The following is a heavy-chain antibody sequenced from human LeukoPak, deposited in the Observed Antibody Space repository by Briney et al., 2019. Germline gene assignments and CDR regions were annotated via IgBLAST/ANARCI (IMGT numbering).Heavy chain of an antibody. J-gene: IGHJ6*03. CDR1: GFTFSSYW. V-gene: IGHV3-74*01. CDR3: ARDHYYDSSGYYYYYYYMDV. Sequence: GGSLRLSCAASGFTFSSYWMHWVRQAPGKGLVWVSRINSDGSSTSYADSVKGRFTISRDNAKNTLYLQMNSLRAEDTAVYYCARDHYYDSSGYYYYYYYMDVWGKGTTVTVSS. CDR2: INSDGSST. D-gene: IGHD3-22*01.